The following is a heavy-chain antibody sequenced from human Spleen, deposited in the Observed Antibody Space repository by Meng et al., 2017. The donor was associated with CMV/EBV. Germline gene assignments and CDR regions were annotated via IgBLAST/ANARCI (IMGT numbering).Heavy chain of an antibody. Sequence: GESLKISCAASGFTVSSNYAMSWVRQAPGKGLEWVSGISSSGGSTYYADSVKGRFTISRDNSKNTLYLQMSSLRAEDTAVYYCARDRFTMIRGVIYGMDVWGQGTTVTVSS. CDR3: ARDRFTMIRGVIYGMDV. CDR2: ISSSGGST. J-gene: IGHJ6*02. V-gene: IGHV3-23*01. CDR1: GFTVSSNYA. D-gene: IGHD3-10*01.